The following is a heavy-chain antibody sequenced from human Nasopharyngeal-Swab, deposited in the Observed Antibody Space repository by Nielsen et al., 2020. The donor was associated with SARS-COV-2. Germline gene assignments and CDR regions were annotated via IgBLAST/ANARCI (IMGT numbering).Heavy chain of an antibody. CDR3: ARGGDPREVVAATDCFDP. Sequence: WIRQPPGKGLEWVSAIRGSGGRTYYADSVKGRFTISRDNSKNTLYLQMNSLRAEDTAVYYCARGGDPREVVAATDCFDPWGQGTLVTVSS. V-gene: IGHV3-23*01. CDR2: IRGSGGRT. J-gene: IGHJ5*02. D-gene: IGHD2-15*01.